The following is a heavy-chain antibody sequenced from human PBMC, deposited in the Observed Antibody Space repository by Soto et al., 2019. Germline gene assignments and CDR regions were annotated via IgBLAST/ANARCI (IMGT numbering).Heavy chain of an antibody. Sequence: QVQLVESGGGVVQPGRSLRLSCAASGFTFSSYGMHWVRQAPGKGLEWVAVISYDGSNKYYADSVKGRFTISRDNSKNRLYLQMISGRAEDTAVYYGAKDDDFWGVYGVLCGMDVWGQGTTVTVSS. CDR2: ISYDGSNK. CDR1: GFTFSSYG. CDR3: AKDDDFWGVYGVLCGMDV. J-gene: IGHJ6*02. D-gene: IGHD3-3*01. V-gene: IGHV3-30*18.